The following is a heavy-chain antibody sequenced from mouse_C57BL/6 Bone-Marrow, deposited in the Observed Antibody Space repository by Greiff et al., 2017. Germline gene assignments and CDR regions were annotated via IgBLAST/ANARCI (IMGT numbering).Heavy chain of an antibody. CDR1: GYTFTSYW. D-gene: IGHD1-1*01. Sequence: QVQLQQPGAELVKPGASVKLSCKASGYTFTSYWMHWVKQRPGRGLEWIGRIDPNSGGTKYNEKFKSKATLTVDKPSSTAYMQLSSLTSEDSAGYYCARTFLFITTVGGFAYWGQGTLVTVSA. V-gene: IGHV1-72*01. CDR2: IDPNSGGT. J-gene: IGHJ3*01. CDR3: ARTFLFITTVGGFAY.